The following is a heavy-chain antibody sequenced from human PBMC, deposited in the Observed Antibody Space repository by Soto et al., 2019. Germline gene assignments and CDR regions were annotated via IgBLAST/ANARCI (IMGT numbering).Heavy chain of an antibody. CDR1: GYTFTGYY. Sequence: ASVKVSCKASGYTFTGYYMHWVRQAPGQGLEWMGWINPNSGGTNYAQKFQGWVTMTRDTSISTAYMELSRLRSDDTAVYYCARGPSTDYYYYYMDVWGKGTTVTVSS. V-gene: IGHV1-2*04. CDR3: ARGPSTDYYYYYMDV. CDR2: INPNSGGT. D-gene: IGHD4-17*01. J-gene: IGHJ6*03.